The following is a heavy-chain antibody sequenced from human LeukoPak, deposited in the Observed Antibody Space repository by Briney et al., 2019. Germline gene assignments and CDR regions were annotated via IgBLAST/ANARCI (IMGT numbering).Heavy chain of an antibody. V-gene: IGHV4-59*08. J-gene: IGHJ4*02. Sequence: SETLSLTCSVSGGSIRSYYWSWIRQPPGKGLEWIGYIYYSGTTNYNPSLKSRVTISADMSKNDFPLRLSSVTAADTAVYYCARGGCSSDFYYFDYWGQGILVTVSS. D-gene: IGHD2-2*01. CDR2: IYYSGTT. CDR1: GGSIRSYY. CDR3: ARGGCSSDFYYFDY.